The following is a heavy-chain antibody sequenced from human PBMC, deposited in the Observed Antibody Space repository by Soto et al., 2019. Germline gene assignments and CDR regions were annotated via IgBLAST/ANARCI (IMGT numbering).Heavy chain of an antibody. Sequence: PGESLKISCKGSGYSFTSYWISWVRQMPGKGLEWMGRIDPSDSYTNYSPSFQGHVTISADKSISTAYLQWSSLKASDTAMYYCARYPSSPHQYYYYGMDVWGQGTTVTVSS. CDR3: ARYPSSPHQYYYYGMDV. CDR2: IDPSDSYT. CDR1: GYSFTSYW. J-gene: IGHJ6*02. V-gene: IGHV5-10-1*01.